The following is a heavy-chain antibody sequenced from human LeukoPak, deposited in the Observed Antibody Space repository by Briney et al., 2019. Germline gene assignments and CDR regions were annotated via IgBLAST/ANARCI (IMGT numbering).Heavy chain of an antibody. CDR3: ARVPPLTLGYSREAYYYYMDV. J-gene: IGHJ6*03. CDR1: GYTFTSYD. V-gene: IGHV1-8*02. D-gene: IGHD6-13*01. CDR2: MNPNSGNT. Sequence: ASVKVSCKASGYTFTSYDINWVRQATGQGLEWMGWMNPNSGNTGYAQKFQGRVTMTRNTSISTAYMELSSLRSEDTAVYYCARVPPLTLGYSREAYYYYMDVWGKGTTVTVSS.